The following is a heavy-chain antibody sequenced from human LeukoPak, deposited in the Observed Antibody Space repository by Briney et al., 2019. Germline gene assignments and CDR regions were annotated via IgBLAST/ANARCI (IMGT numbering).Heavy chain of an antibody. V-gene: IGHV1-18*01. J-gene: IGHJ5*02. D-gene: IGHD3-9*01. CDR2: ISAYNGNT. CDR1: GYTFTSYG. CDR3: ARVPQRYFDWFLEFDP. Sequence: GASVKVSCKASGYTFTSYGISWVRQAPGQGLEWMGWISAYNGNTNYAQKLQGRVTMTTDTSTSTAYMELRSLRSDDTAVYYCARVPQRYFDWFLEFDPWGQGTLVTVSS.